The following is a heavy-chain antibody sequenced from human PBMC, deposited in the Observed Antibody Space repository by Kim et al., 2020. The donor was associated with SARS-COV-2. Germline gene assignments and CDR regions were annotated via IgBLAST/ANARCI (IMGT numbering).Heavy chain of an antibody. V-gene: IGHV3-23*01. CDR2: INNGGNP. J-gene: IGHJ4*02. D-gene: IGHD2-21*02. CDR3: AKDHPRSDWPTFDY. CDR1: GFTFSSRA. Sequence: GGSLRLSCVASGFTFSSRAMSWVRQTPGKGLEWVASINNGGNPYYADSVKGRFTVSSDITKATLYHQMNSMRAEDTALYYCAKDHPRSDWPTFDYWGQG.